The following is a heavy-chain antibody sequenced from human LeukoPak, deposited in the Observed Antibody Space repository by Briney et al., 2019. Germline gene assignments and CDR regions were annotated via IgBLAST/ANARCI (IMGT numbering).Heavy chain of an antibody. Sequence: GGSLRLSCAASGFTFTNYWMHWVRQAPGMGLVWVSRLPPDELGIIYADSVKGRFTVSRDNAKNTVYLQMNNLRVDDTAMYYCVGTIASRGSEYWGQGALVTVSS. CDR3: VGTIASRGSEY. J-gene: IGHJ4*02. D-gene: IGHD6-6*01. CDR1: GFTFTNYW. V-gene: IGHV3-74*01. CDR2: LPPDELGI.